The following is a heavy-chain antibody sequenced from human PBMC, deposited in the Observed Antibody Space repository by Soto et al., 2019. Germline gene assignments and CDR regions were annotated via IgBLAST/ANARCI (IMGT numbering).Heavy chain of an antibody. CDR2: IYYSGST. CDR3: ARTNFMTTGGGADY. CDR1: GGSISSGDYY. J-gene: IGHJ4*02. D-gene: IGHD4-17*01. Sequence: QVQLQESGPGLVKPSQTLSLTCTVSGGSISSGDYYWSWIRQPPGKGLEWIGYIYYSGSTYYNPSLKSRVTISVDTSKNQCSLKLSSVTAAGTAVYSCARTNFMTTGGGADYWGQGTLVTVSS. V-gene: IGHV4-30-4*01.